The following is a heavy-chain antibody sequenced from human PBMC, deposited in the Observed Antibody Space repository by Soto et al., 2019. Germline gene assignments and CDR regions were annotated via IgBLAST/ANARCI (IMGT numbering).Heavy chain of an antibody. V-gene: IGHV1-3*01. D-gene: IGHD3-10*01. J-gene: IGHJ5*02. CDR3: ARDRRGWFGDSWFDP. CDR2: INAGNGNT. Sequence: ASVKVSCKASGYTFTSYSMHWVRQAPGQRLEWMGWINAGNGNTKYSQKFQGRVTITRDTSASTAYMELSSLRSDDTAVYYCARDRRGWFGDSWFDPWGQGTLVTVSS. CDR1: GYTFTSYS.